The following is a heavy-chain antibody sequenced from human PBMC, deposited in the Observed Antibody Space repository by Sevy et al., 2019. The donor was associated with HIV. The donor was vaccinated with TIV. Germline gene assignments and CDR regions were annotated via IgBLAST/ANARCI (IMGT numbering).Heavy chain of an antibody. V-gene: IGHV1-3*01. CDR1: GYTFATYT. CDR3: ARDPYARRGFDY. D-gene: IGHD3-16*01. J-gene: IGHJ4*02. Sequence: ASVKVSCKASGYTFATYTLHWVRQAPGQSLEWMGWVNPGNGNTRYSQKFQGRVTITRDTSARTAYMELTSLTSEDTAVYYCARDPYARRGFDYWGQGTLVTVSS. CDR2: VNPGNGNT.